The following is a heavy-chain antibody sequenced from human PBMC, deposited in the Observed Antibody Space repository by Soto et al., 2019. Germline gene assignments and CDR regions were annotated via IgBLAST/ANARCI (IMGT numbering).Heavy chain of an antibody. D-gene: IGHD6-6*01. Sequence: ASVKVSCKASGYTFTSYDINWVQQAPGQGLEWMGWISAYNGNTNYAQKLQGRVTMTTDTSTSTAYMELRSLRSDDTAVYYCARAYSSSSSLFDPWGQGTLVTVSS. CDR1: GYTFTSYD. J-gene: IGHJ5*02. V-gene: IGHV1-18*01. CDR2: ISAYNGNT. CDR3: ARAYSSSSSLFDP.